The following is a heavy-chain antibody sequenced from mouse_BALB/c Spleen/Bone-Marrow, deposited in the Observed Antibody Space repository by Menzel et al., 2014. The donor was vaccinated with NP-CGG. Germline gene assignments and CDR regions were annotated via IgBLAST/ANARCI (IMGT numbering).Heavy chain of an antibody. CDR1: GFNIKDTY. CDR3: ARYDYGVCYDY. V-gene: IGHV14-3*02. Sequence: EAKLMESGAELVKPGASVKLSCTAPGFNIKDTYMHWVKQRPEQGLEWIGRIDPANGNTKYDPKFQGKATITADTSSNTAYLQLSSLTSEDTAVYYCARYDYGVCYDYWGQGPTLTVPS. CDR2: IDPANGNT. J-gene: IGHJ2*01. D-gene: IGHD2-4*01.